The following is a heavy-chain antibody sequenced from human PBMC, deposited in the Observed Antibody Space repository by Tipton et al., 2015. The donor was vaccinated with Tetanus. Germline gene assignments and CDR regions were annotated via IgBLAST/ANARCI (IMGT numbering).Heavy chain of an antibody. Sequence: WSLRLSCAASGVTVSTHYMSWVRQAPGRGLEWVAVIYPGGSKYHTDSVRGRFTISRDTSKNTVYLQMTSLRAEDTAVYYCAGGYSSPRAFLEYWGLGTPVAVSS. CDR3: AGGYSSPRAFLEY. CDR2: IYPGGSK. CDR1: GVTVSTHY. V-gene: IGHV3-53*01. D-gene: IGHD5-12*01. J-gene: IGHJ4*02.